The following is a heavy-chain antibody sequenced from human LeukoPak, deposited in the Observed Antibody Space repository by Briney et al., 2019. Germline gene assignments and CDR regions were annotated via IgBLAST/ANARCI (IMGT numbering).Heavy chain of an antibody. CDR1: GFTFSSYA. CDR2: ISGNGGST. Sequence: GGSLRLSCAASGFTFSSYAMSWVRQAPGKGLEWVSAISGNGGSTYYADSVRGRFTISRDNSKNTLYLQMNSLRAEDTAVYYCAKDQGYSGGYEYFQHWGQGTLVTVSS. CDR3: AKDQGYSGGYEYFQH. J-gene: IGHJ1*01. V-gene: IGHV3-23*01. D-gene: IGHD2-2*02.